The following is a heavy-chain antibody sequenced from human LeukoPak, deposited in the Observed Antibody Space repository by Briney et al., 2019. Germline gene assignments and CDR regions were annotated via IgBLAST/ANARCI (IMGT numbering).Heavy chain of an antibody. Sequence: GGSLRLSCTGSGFTFSSYSMNWVRQAPGKGLDWVSSIGSSSSSIYYADSVKGRFTISRDNAKNSLSLQMNSLRAEDTAVYYCARGPYTDYWGQGTLVTVSS. J-gene: IGHJ4*02. CDR3: ARGPYTDY. D-gene: IGHD4-11*01. V-gene: IGHV3-21*01. CDR2: IGSSSSSI. CDR1: GFTFSSYS.